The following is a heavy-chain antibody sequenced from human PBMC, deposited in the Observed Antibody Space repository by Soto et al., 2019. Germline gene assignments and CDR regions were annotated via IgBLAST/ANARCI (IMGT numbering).Heavy chain of an antibody. D-gene: IGHD6-13*01. Sequence: QVHLVQSGAEVKKPGSSVKVSCKASGGTFNTYTLIWVRQAPGQGLEWMGRIIPCLSVTNSAQNFQGRVALTADKSTSTAFLELTSLTSGDTAMYFCAFGSWSAETFDLWGQGTMVTVSS. CDR3: AFGSWSAETFDL. CDR1: GGTFNTYT. CDR2: IIPCLSVT. J-gene: IGHJ3*01. V-gene: IGHV1-69*02.